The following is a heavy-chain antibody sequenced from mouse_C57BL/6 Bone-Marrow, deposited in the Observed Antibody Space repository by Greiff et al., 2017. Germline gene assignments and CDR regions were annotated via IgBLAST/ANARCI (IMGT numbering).Heavy chain of an antibody. CDR2: ISNGGGST. V-gene: IGHV5-12*01. CDR3: ARQASSWFAY. J-gene: IGHJ3*01. Sequence: RLEWVAYISNGGGSTYYPDTVKGRFTISRDNAKNTLYLQMSRLKSEDTAMYYCARQASSWFAYWGQGTLVTVSA.